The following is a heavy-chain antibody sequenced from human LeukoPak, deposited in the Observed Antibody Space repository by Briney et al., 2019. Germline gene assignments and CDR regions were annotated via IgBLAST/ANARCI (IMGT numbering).Heavy chain of an antibody. J-gene: IGHJ1*01. Sequence: HSETLSLTCTVSGGSISSSSYYWGWIRQPPGKGLEWIGSIYYSGSTYYNPSLKRRVTISVDTSKNQFSLKLSSVTAADTAVYYCARGVVVTATLAEYFQHWGQGTLVTVSS. CDR2: IYYSGST. D-gene: IGHD2-21*02. V-gene: IGHV4-39*01. CDR1: GGSISSSSYY. CDR3: ARGVVVTATLAEYFQH.